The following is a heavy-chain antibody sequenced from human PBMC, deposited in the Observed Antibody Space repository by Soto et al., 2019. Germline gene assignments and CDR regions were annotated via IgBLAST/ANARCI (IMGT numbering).Heavy chain of an antibody. V-gene: IGHV4-30-4*01. J-gene: IGHJ5*01. Sequence: PSETLSLTCSVSGGSINSDDHYWTWIRQPPGKGLEWIGSIYYSGTTNYNPSLKSRITVSIDTSKNQFSLNLTSVTAADTALYYCDRKRRGGYCFASWGQGPPATVSS. CDR3: DRKRRGGYCFAS. CDR1: GGSINSDDHY. CDR2: IYYSGTT.